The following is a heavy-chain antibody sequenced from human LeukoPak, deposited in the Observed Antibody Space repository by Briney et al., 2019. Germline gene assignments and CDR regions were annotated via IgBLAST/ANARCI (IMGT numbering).Heavy chain of an antibody. J-gene: IGHJ4*02. D-gene: IGHD4-17*01. CDR3: ARDADYGDPMNY. V-gene: IGHV1-69*04. CDR1: GGTFSSYA. Sequence: SVKVSCEASGGTFSSYAISWVRQAPGQGLEWMGRIIPILGIANYAQKFQGRVTITADKSTITAYMELSSLRSEDTAVYYCARDADYGDPMNYWGQGTLVTVSS. CDR2: IIPILGIA.